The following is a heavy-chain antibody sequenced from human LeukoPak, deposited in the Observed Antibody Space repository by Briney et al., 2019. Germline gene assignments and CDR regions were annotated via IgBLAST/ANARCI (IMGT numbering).Heavy chain of an antibody. D-gene: IGHD3-16*01. Sequence: GRSLRLSCEASGFPFSKFAMHWVRQAAGKGLELLSVLASDGGLEYSADSVKGRFTIARDNSKNTLFLQMDRLRPEDTAVYYCAREGAYTVATGGFFEAWGQGTLVTVSS. J-gene: IGHJ5*02. V-gene: IGHV3-30*04. CDR1: GFPFSKFA. CDR3: AREGAYTVATGGFFEA. CDR2: LASDGGLE.